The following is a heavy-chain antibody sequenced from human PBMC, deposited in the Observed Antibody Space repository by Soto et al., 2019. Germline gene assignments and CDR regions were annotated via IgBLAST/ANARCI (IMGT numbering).Heavy chain of an antibody. CDR1: GYTLTELS. Sequence: RASVKVSCKVSGYTLTELSMHWVRQAPGKGLEWMGGFDPEDGETIYAQKFQGRVTMTEDTSTDTAYMELSSLRSEDTAVYYCATYIAAADSFDYWGQGTLVTVSS. CDR3: ATYIAAADSFDY. CDR2: FDPEDGET. V-gene: IGHV1-24*01. J-gene: IGHJ4*02. D-gene: IGHD6-13*01.